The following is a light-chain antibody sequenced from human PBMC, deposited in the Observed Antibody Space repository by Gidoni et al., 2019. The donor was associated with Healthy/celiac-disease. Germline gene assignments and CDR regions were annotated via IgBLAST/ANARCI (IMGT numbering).Light chain of an antibody. CDR3: GTWGSSVSGGGV. CDR2: DND. V-gene: IGLV1-51*01. J-gene: IGLJ3*02. Sequence: QSVFTQPPSVSAAPGQTVTISCSGSSSNIGNNYVSWYQQLPGTAPKLLIYDNDKRPSGIPDRFSGSKSGTSATLGITGLQTGDEADYYCGTWGSSVSGGGVFGGGTKVTVL. CDR1: SSNIGNNY.